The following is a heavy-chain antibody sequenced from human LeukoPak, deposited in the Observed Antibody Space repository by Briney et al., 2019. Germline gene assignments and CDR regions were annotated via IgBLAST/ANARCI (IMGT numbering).Heavy chain of an antibody. V-gene: IGHV3-48*03. Sequence: GGSLRLSCAASGFTFSSYEMNWVRQAPGKGLEWVSYISSSGSTIYYADSVKGRFTISRDNAKNSLYLQMNSLRAEDTAVYYCVRDPLLGEWEHRFDYWGQGTLVTVSS. CDR1: GFTFSSYE. J-gene: IGHJ4*02. D-gene: IGHD3-16*01. CDR2: ISSSGSTI. CDR3: VRDPLLGEWEHRFDY.